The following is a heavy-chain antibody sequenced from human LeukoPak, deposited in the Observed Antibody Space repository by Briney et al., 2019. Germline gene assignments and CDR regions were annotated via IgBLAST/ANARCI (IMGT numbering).Heavy chain of an antibody. J-gene: IGHJ5*02. Sequence: ASVKVSCKASGYTFPSYGISGVRQAPGQGLEWMGWISAYNGNTNYAQKLQGRVTMTTDTSTSTAYMELRSLRSDDTAVYYCARDPEYSSGWSNWFDPWGQGTLVTVSS. CDR3: ARDPEYSSGWSNWFDP. CDR2: ISAYNGNT. V-gene: IGHV1-18*01. CDR1: GYTFPSYG. D-gene: IGHD6-19*01.